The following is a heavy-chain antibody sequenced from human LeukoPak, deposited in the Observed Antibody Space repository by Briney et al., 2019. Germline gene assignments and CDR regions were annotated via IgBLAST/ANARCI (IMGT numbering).Heavy chain of an antibody. CDR3: ARSPYCSGGSCYSSYYYYGMDV. CDR1: GGTFSSYA. V-gene: IGHV1-69*13. J-gene: IGHJ6*02. CDR2: IIPIFGTA. D-gene: IGHD2-15*01. Sequence: SVNVSFKASGGTFSSYAISWVRQAPGQGLEWMGGIIPIFGTANYAQKFQGRVTITADESTSTAYMELSSLRSEDTAVYYCARSPYCSGGSCYSSYYYYGMDVWGQETTVTVSS.